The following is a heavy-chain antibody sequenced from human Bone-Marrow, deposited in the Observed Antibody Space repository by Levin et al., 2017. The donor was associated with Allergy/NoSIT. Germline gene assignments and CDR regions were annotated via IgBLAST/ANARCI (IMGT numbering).Heavy chain of an antibody. V-gene: IGHV3-23*01. Sequence: GESLKISCAASGFHFTTHAMSWVRQAPGQGLEWVSAISGSGDSTFYSESVKGRFTISRDNSKNTFSLQMNNLRAEDTGIYYCARDRVVVVGLFQSWGQGIQVTVSS. CDR3: ARDRVVVVGLFQS. J-gene: IGHJ5*02. D-gene: IGHD2-15*01. CDR2: ISGSGDST. CDR1: GFHFTTHA.